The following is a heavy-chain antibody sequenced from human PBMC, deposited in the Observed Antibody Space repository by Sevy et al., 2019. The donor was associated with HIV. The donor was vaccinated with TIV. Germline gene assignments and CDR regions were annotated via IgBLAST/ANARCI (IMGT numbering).Heavy chain of an antibody. V-gene: IGHV3-33*01. J-gene: IGHJ6*02. CDR1: GFTFSSYG. CDR3: ARDPGYYGMDV. CDR2: IWYDGSNK. Sequence: GGSLRLSCVASGFTFSSYGMHWVRQAPGKGLEWVAVIWYDGSNKYYGDSVKGRFTLSRDNSKNTLYLQMNSLRAEDTAVYYCARDPGYYGMDVWGQGTTVTVSS.